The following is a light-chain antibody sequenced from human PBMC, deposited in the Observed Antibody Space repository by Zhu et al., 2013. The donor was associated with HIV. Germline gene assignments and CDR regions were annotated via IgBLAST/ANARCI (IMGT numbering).Light chain of an antibody. CDR2: DAS. CDR1: QSVSSY. Sequence: EIVLTQSPATLSLSPGERATLSCRASQSVSSYLAWYQQKSGQAPSLLIFDASNRATGIPARFSGGGSGTDFTLTISSLEPEDFAVYYCQQRSNWPPSITFGQGTRLEIK. CDR3: QQRSNWPPSIT. J-gene: IGKJ5*01. V-gene: IGKV3-11*01.